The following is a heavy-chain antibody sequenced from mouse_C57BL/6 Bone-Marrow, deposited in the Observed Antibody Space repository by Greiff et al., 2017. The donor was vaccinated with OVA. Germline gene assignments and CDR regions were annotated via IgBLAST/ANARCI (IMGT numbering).Heavy chain of an antibody. D-gene: IGHD2-1*01. CDR2: ISSGGSYN. CDR3: ARHLIYYNAMDY. Sequence: EVQLQQSGGDLVKPGGSLKLSCAASGFTFSSYGMSWVRQTPDKRLEWVATISSGGSYNYYPDSVKGRFTISRDNAKIPLYLQMSSLKSEDTAMYYCARHLIYYNAMDYWGQGTSVTVSS. V-gene: IGHV5-6*01. J-gene: IGHJ4*01. CDR1: GFTFSSYG.